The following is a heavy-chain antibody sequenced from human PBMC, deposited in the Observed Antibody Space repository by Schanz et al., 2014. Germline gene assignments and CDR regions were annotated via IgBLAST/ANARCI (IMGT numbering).Heavy chain of an antibody. CDR1: GFTFSSYW. V-gene: IGHV3-74*02. CDR3: AKDIRIRLFFQFDS. D-gene: IGHD3-3*01. Sequence: EVQLVESGGGLVKPGGSLRLSCVASGFTFSSYWMHWVRQAPGKGLVWVSRINTDGSGTDYAQSVKGRFTISRDNAKNSLYLQMNSVTAEDTALYYCAKDIRIRLFFQFDSWGQGTLVTVSS. J-gene: IGHJ4*02. CDR2: INTDGSGT.